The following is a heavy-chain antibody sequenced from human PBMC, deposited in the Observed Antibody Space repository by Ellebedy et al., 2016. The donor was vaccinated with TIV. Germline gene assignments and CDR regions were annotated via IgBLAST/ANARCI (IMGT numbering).Heavy chain of an antibody. Sequence: SVKVSCXASGGTFSSYAISWVRQAPGQGLEWMGRIIPILGIANYAQKFQGRVTITADKSTSTAYMELSSLRSEDTAVYYCARDLSYCGGDCYPYWGQGTLVTVSS. CDR2: IIPILGIA. CDR1: GGTFSSYA. J-gene: IGHJ4*02. CDR3: ARDLSYCGGDCYPY. V-gene: IGHV1-69*04. D-gene: IGHD2-21*01.